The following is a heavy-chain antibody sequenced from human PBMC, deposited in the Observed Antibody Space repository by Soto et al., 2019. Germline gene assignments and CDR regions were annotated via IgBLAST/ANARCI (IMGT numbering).Heavy chain of an antibody. J-gene: IGHJ4*02. CDR3: ARVGCSGGSCYAVDS. Sequence: ASVKVSCKASGYSFTSYYIHWVRQAPGQGLEWMGIINPSSSTTYAQKFQGRVTMTRDTSTSTVYVELSSLRSEDTAVYYCARVGCSGGSCYAVDSWGQGTLVTVSS. CDR1: GYSFTSYY. CDR2: INPSSST. V-gene: IGHV1-46*01. D-gene: IGHD2-15*01.